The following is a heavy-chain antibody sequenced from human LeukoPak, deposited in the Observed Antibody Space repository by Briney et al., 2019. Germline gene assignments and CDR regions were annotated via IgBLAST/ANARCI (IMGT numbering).Heavy chain of an antibody. CDR1: GYTLTELS. CDR2: FDPEDGET. Sequence: ASVKVSCKVSGYTLTELSMHWVRQAPGKGLEWMGGFDPEDGETIYAQKFQGRDTMTEDTSTDTAYMELSSLRSEDTAVYYCVGSLEMATYYYYYGMDVWGQGTTVTVSS. D-gene: IGHD5-24*01. V-gene: IGHV1-24*01. J-gene: IGHJ6*02. CDR3: VGSLEMATYYYYYGMDV.